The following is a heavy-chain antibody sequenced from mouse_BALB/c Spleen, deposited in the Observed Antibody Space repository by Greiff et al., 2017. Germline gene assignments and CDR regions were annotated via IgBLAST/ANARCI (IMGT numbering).Heavy chain of an antibody. J-gene: IGHJ3*01. CDR1: GYTFTSYV. D-gene: IGHD1-2*01. V-gene: IGHV1-14*01. Sequence: EVKLMESGPELVKPGASVKMSCKASGYTFTSYVMHWVKQKPGQGLEWIGYINPYNDGTKYNEKFKGKATLTSDKSSSTAYMELSSLTSEDSAVYYCAREGYYGSSFAYWGQGTLVTVSA. CDR3: AREGYYGSSFAY. CDR2: INPYNDGT.